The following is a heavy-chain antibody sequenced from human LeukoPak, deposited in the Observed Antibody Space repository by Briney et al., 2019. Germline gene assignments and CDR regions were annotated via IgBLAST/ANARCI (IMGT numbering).Heavy chain of an antibody. D-gene: IGHD3-22*01. CDR3: ARGRLYYYDSSGYYYFDY. CDR1: GFTFSSYS. CDR2: ISSSSSTI. Sequence: PGGSLRLSCAASGFTFSSYSMNWVRQAPGKGLEWVSYISSSSSTIYYADSVKGRFTISRDNAKNSLYLQMNSLRAEDTVVYYCARGRLYYYDSSGYYYFDYWGQGTLVTVSS. V-gene: IGHV3-48*04. J-gene: IGHJ4*02.